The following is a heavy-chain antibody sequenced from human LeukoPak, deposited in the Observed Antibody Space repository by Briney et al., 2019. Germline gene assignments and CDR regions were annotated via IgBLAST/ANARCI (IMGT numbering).Heavy chain of an antibody. CDR1: GFTVSSNY. CDR2: IKQDGSEK. CDR3: ARDQPVAFDI. V-gene: IGHV3-7*01. J-gene: IGHJ3*02. Sequence: GGSLRLSCAASGFTVSSNYMSWVRQAPGKGLEWVANIKQDGSEKYYVDSVKGRFTISRDNAKNSLYLQMNSLRAEDTAVYYCARDQPVAFDIWGQGTMVTVSS.